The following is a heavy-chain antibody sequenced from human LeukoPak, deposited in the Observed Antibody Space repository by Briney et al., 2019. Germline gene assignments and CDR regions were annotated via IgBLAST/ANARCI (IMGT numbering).Heavy chain of an antibody. CDR1: GYTFTGYY. J-gene: IGHJ4*02. CDR3: ARSSIVGATPPGY. V-gene: IGHV1-2*02. Sequence: ASVKVSCKASGYTFTGYYMHWVRQAPGQGLEWMGWINPNSGGTNYAQKFQGRVTMTRDTSISTAYMELSRLRSDDTAVYYCARSSIVGATPPGYWGQGTLVTVSS. D-gene: IGHD1-26*01. CDR2: INPNSGGT.